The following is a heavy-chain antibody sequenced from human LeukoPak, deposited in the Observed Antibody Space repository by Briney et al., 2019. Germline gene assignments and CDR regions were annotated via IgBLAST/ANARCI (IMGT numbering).Heavy chain of an antibody. CDR1: GFTFSDFA. V-gene: IGHV3-64*01. CDR3: VRAHSIHNYHYGIDV. CDR2: ISSNGISL. D-gene: IGHD3-3*01. Sequence: GGSLRLSCAASGFTFSDFAMHWLRQAPGKGLEYVSTISSNGISLYYANSVKGRFTISRDNSKNTLYLQMGSLRADDTAVYYCVRAHSIHNYHYGIDVWGHGTTVTVSS. J-gene: IGHJ6*02.